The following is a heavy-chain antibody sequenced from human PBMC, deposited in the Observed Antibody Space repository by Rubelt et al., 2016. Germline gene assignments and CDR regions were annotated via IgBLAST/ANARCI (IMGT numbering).Heavy chain of an antibody. CDR1: GGSISSSSYY. J-gene: IGHJ4*02. D-gene: IGHD1-26*01. CDR2: IYYSGST. CDR3: AGELVVVATREVDY. Sequence: QLQLQESGPGLVKPSETLSLTCTVSGGSISSSSYYWGWIRQPPGKGLEWIGSIYYSGSTYYNPSLSSRVNISVDTYKNQFARKVSSGTAADTAVYYCAGELVVVATREVDYWGQGTLVTVSS. V-gene: IGHV4-39*07.